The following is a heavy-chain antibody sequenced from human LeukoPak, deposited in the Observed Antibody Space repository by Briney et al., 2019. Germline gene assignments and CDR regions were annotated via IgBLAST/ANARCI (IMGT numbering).Heavy chain of an antibody. J-gene: IGHJ6*02. CDR2: VDPSDSYT. CDR3: ARKCSGGSCHFNYYYGMDV. Sequence: GESLRISCKGSGYIFTTYWITWVRQVPGKGLEWMGRVDPSDSYTNYSPSFQGHVTISADKPITTAYLQWSSLKASDTAIYYCARKCSGGSCHFNYYYGMDVWGQGTTVTVSS. V-gene: IGHV5-10-1*01. D-gene: IGHD2-15*01. CDR1: GYIFTTYW.